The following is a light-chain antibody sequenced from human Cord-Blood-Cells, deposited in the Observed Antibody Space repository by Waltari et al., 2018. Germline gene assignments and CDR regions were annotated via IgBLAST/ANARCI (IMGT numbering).Light chain of an antibody. J-gene: IGLJ3*02. CDR3: CSYAGSYTWV. Sequence: SSDVGGYNYVSWYQQHPGKAPKLMIYDVSKRPSGVPDRFSGSKSGNTASLTISGLQAEDEADYYCCSYAGSYTWVFGGGTKLTVL. CDR2: DVS. V-gene: IGLV2-11*01. CDR1: SSDVGGYNY.